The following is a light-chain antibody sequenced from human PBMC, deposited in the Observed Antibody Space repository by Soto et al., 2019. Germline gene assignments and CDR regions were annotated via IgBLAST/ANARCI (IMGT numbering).Light chain of an antibody. CDR2: EVS. Sequence: QSALTQPPSASGSPGQSVTISCTGTSSDVGGYNYVSWYQQHPGKAPKLMIYEVSKRPSGVPDRFSGSKSGNTASLTVSGLQAEDEADYYFSSYAGSKTLFVGGTKLTVL. V-gene: IGLV2-8*01. J-gene: IGLJ2*01. CDR3: SSYAGSKTL. CDR1: SSDVGGYNY.